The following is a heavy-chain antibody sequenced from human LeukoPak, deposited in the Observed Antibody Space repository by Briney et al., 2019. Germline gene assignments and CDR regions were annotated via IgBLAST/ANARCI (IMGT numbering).Heavy chain of an antibody. CDR3: AKPKGRFGELEAGFDY. CDR2: ISWNSGSI. Sequence: GRCLRLSCAASGFTFDDYSMHWVRQAPGKGLEWVSGISWNSGSIGYAHSVKGRFTISRDNAKNSLYLKMNSLRAEDMALYYCAKPKGRFGELEAGFDYWGQGTLVTVSS. J-gene: IGHJ4*02. V-gene: IGHV3-9*03. D-gene: IGHD3-10*01. CDR1: GFTFDDYS.